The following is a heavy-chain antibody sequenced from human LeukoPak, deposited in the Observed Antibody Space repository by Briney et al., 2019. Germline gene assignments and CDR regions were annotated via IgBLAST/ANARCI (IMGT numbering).Heavy chain of an antibody. V-gene: IGHV1-46*01. CDR1: GYTFTSYY. D-gene: IGHD2-15*01. J-gene: IGHJ1*01. CDR3: ARGDSDGTHH. CDR2: INPSGGST. Sequence: ASVRVSCKASGYTFTSYYIHWVRQAPGQGLEWMGIINPSGGSTAYSQKFQGRVTMTRDTSISTTYMELSSLRSDDTAVYYCARGDSDGTHHWGQGTLVTVSS.